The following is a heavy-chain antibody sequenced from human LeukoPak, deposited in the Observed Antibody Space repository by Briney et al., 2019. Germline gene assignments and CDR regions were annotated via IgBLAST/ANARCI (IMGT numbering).Heavy chain of an antibody. Sequence: GGSLRLSCAASGFTFSSYWMSWVRQAPGKGLEWVANIKQDGSEKYYVDSVKGRFTIARDNAKNSLYLQMNSLRAEDTAVYYCAREEQLVYYYYYMDVWGKGTTVTVSS. CDR3: AREEQLVYYYYYMDV. CDR1: GFTFSSYW. V-gene: IGHV3-7*01. J-gene: IGHJ6*03. D-gene: IGHD6-13*01. CDR2: IKQDGSEK.